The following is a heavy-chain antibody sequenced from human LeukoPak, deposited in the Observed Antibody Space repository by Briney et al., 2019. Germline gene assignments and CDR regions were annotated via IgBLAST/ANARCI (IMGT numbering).Heavy chain of an antibody. CDR2: MRSDGSTK. CDR1: GFSFSSYG. Sequence: GGSLRLSCAASGFSFSSYGMHWVRQAPGKGLEWVAYMRSDGSTKYYADSVKGRFTISRDNSKNTLYLQMNSLRPEDTAVYYCAKGYDSSGYYLDHWGQGTLVTVSS. D-gene: IGHD3-22*01. J-gene: IGHJ4*02. V-gene: IGHV3-30*02. CDR3: AKGYDSSGYYLDH.